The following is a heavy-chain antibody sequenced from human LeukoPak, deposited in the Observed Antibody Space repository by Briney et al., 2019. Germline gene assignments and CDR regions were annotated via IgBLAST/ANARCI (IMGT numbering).Heavy chain of an antibody. Sequence: PSETLSLTCAVYGGSFSGYCWGWIRQPPGKGLEWIGEINHSGTTNYNPSLKSRVTISVDTSKNQFSLKLSSVTAADTAVYYCARSSIYYDSSGYRIWGQGTLVTVSS. CDR2: INHSGTT. V-gene: IGHV4-34*01. CDR1: GGSFSGYC. D-gene: IGHD3-22*01. J-gene: IGHJ4*02. CDR3: ARSSIYYDSSGYRI.